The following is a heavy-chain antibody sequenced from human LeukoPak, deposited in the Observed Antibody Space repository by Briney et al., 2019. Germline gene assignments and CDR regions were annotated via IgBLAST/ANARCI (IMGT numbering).Heavy chain of an antibody. Sequence: SQTLSLTCTVSGGSISSGGYYWSWIRQHPGKGLEWIGYINYSGSTYYNPSLKSRVTISVDTSKNQFSLKLSSVTAADTAVYYCARVPRPNYYYYYGMDVWGKGTTVTVSS. CDR3: ARVPRPNYYYYYGMDV. CDR2: INYSGST. V-gene: IGHV4-31*03. CDR1: GGSISSGGYY. J-gene: IGHJ6*04.